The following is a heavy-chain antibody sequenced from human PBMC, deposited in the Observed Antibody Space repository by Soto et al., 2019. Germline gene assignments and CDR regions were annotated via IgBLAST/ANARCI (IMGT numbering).Heavy chain of an antibody. Sequence: ASVKVSCKASGYTFTSYAMHWVRQAPGQRLEWMGWINAGNGNTKYSQKFQGRVTITRGTSASTAYMELSSLRSEDTAVYYCARGSLVDIVVVPAARGNRYGMDVWGQGTTVTVSS. CDR1: GYTFTSYA. D-gene: IGHD2-2*03. V-gene: IGHV1-3*01. J-gene: IGHJ6*02. CDR2: INAGNGNT. CDR3: ARGSLVDIVVVPAARGNRYGMDV.